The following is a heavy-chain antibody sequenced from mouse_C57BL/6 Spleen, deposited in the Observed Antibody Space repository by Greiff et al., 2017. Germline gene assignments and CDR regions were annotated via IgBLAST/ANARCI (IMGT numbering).Heavy chain of an antibody. CDR2: ISYDGSN. D-gene: IGHD1-1*01. Sequence: EVKLLESGPGLVKPSQSLSLTCSVTGYSITSGYYWNWIRQFPGNKLEWMGYISYDGSNNYNPSLKNRISITRDTSKNQFFLKLNSVTTEDTATYYCARNSHYYGSSYDAMDYWGQGTSVTVSS. V-gene: IGHV3-6*01. J-gene: IGHJ4*01. CDR1: GYSITSGYY. CDR3: ARNSHYYGSSYDAMDY.